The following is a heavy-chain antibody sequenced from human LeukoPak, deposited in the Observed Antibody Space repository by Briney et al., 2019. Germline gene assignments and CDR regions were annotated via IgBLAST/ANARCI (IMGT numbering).Heavy chain of an antibody. CDR3: TAERNGSPHY. V-gene: IGHV4-39*07. Sequence: SETLSLTCTVSKGSVSSSTYYWSWVRQPPGKGLEWIASIYYTGTTFYNPSLKSRVTISLDMTKNEFFLTMTSVTAADTAVYFCTAERNGSPHYWGQGTQVTVTS. D-gene: IGHD2-8*01. J-gene: IGHJ4*02. CDR1: KGSVSSSTYY. CDR2: IYYTGTT.